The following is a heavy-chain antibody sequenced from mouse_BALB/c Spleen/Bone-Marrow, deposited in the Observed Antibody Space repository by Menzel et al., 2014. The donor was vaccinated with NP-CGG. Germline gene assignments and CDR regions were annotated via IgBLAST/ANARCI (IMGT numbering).Heavy chain of an antibody. CDR1: GFSLTGYG. CDR3: ARGEDYDDYYAMDY. V-gene: IGHV2-6-7*01. D-gene: IGHD2-4*01. J-gene: IGHJ4*01. CDR2: IWGDGST. Sequence: VKVVESGPGLVSPSQRLSITCTVSGFSLTGYGVNWVRQPPGKGLEWLGMIWGDGSTDYNSALKSRLSISKDNSKSQVFLKMNSLQTDDTARYYCARGEDYDDYYAMDYWGQGTSVTVSS.